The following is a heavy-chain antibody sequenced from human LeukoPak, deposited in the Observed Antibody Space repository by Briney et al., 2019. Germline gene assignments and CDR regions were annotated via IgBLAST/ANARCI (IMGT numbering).Heavy chain of an antibody. Sequence: GGSLRLSRAASGFTFSSYGMHWVRQAPGKGLEWVAFIRYDGSNKYHADSVKGRFTISRDNSKNTLYVQMNSLRAEDTAVYYCARGELWSAPFDYWGQGTLVTVSS. J-gene: IGHJ4*02. CDR2: IRYDGSNK. CDR3: ARGELWSAPFDY. CDR1: GFTFSSYG. V-gene: IGHV3-30*02. D-gene: IGHD5-18*01.